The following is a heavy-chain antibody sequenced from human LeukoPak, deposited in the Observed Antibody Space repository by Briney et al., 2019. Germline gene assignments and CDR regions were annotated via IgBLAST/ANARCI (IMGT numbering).Heavy chain of an antibody. J-gene: IGHJ4*02. V-gene: IGHV3-30*18. D-gene: IGHD3-22*01. CDR2: ISYDGSNK. CDR1: GFTFSSYG. CDR3: AKGVLGYDSSGYSY. Sequence: AGGSLRLSCAASGFTFSSYGMHWVRQAPGKGLEWVAVISYDGSNKYYADSVKGRFTISRDNSKNTLYLQMNSLRAEDTAVYYCAKGVLGYDSSGYSYWGQGTLVTVSS.